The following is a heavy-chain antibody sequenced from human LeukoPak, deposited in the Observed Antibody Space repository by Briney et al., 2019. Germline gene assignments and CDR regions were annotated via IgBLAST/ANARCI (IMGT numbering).Heavy chain of an antibody. J-gene: IGHJ4*02. CDR3: ARHGQYSSNWYVSYFDY. V-gene: IGHV4-59*08. Sequence: SETLSLTCTDSGGSISSYYWSWIRQPPGKELEWIEYIFYSGSTNYNPSLKSRVAISVDTSKNQLSLKLTSVTAADTAVYYCARHGQYSSNWYVSYFDYWGQGTMVTVSS. CDR1: GGSISSYY. D-gene: IGHD6-13*01. CDR2: IFYSGST.